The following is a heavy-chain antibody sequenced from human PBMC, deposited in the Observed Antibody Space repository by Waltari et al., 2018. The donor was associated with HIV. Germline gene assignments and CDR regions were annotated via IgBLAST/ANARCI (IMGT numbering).Heavy chain of an antibody. V-gene: IGHV3-74*01. Sequence: EVQLVESGGGLVQPGGSLRLYCAAPGVHFWSYWMVWVRQAPGKGLLWVSCISSDGSTTNYADSVKGRLTISRDNAKNTLYLQMNSLRADDTAVYYCARENTMTYYDALDIWGQGTMVTVSS. D-gene: IGHD4-17*01. CDR3: ARENTMTYYDALDI. CDR1: GVHFWSYW. CDR2: ISSDGSTT. J-gene: IGHJ3*02.